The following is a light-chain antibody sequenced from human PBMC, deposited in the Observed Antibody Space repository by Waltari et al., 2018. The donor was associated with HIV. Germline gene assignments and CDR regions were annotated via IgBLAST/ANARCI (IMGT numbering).Light chain of an antibody. CDR1: DLTDYEY. V-gene: IGLV2-14*01. CDR2: EVT. CDR3: TSYISGTTPV. J-gene: IGLJ2*01. Sequence: QSALTQPASVSGSPGQSITTSCDLTDYEYVSWYQRHPGKAPKVIIYEVTNRPSGLSNRFSGSKSGNTATLTISGLQPEDEADYFCTSYISGTTPVFGRGTRVTVL.